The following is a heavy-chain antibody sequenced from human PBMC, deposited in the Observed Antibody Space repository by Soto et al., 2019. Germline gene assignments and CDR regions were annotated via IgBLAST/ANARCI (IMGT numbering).Heavy chain of an antibody. J-gene: IGHJ6*03. Sequence: SQTLSLTYVISWDSVSSNSAAWNWIRQSPSRGLEWLGRTYYRTRWYYDYAVSVRSRITVNPDTSKNQFSLQLTSVTPEDTAVYYCAGTTSHYWYYMDVWGKGTTVTVSS. CDR1: WDSVSSNSAA. D-gene: IGHD1-7*01. CDR3: AGTTSHYWYYMDV. V-gene: IGHV6-1*01. CDR2: TYYRTRWYY.